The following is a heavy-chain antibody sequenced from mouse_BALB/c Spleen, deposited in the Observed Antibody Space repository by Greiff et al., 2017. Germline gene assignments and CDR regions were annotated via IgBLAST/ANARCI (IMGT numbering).Heavy chain of an antibody. J-gene: IGHJ4*01. Sequence: QVQLKQSGAELARPGASVKLSCKASGYTFTDYYINWVKQRTGQGLEWIGEIYPGSGNTYYNEKFKGKATLTADKSSSTAYMQLSSLTSEDSAVYFCARSGGTGAMDYWGQGTSVTVSS. V-gene: IGHV1-77*01. D-gene: IGHD4-1*01. CDR2: IYPGSGNT. CDR1: GYTFTDYY. CDR3: ARSGGTGAMDY.